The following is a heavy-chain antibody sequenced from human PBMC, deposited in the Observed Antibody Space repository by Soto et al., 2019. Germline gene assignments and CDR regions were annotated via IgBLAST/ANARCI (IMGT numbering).Heavy chain of an antibody. J-gene: IGHJ6*02. CDR3: TRARAGVPAAMDYYSYHGMDV. CDR1: GYTFTSYD. D-gene: IGHD2-2*01. V-gene: IGHV1-8*01. CDR2: MNPNSGNT. Sequence: ASVKVSCKASGYTFTSYDINWVRQATGQGLEWMGWMNPNSGNTGYAQKFQGRVTMTRNTSISTAYLQMNSLKTEDTAVYYCTRARAGVPAAMDYYSYHGMDVWGQGTTVTVS.